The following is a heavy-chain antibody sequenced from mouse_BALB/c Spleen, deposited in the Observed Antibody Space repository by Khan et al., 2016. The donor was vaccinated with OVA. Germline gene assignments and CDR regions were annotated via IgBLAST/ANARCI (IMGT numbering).Heavy chain of an antibody. CDR2: INPGSGDI. CDR1: GYTFTDYY. D-gene: IGHD1-2*01. V-gene: IGHV1-77*01. J-gene: IGHJ3*01. Sequence: QVQLKQSGAELARPGASVKLSCKASGYTFTDYYINWVKQRTGQGLEWIGEINPGSGDIYYNEKFKGKATLTADKSSSTAYMQLISLTAADSAVYFCARRNYFGYTFAYWGQGTLVTVSA. CDR3: ARRNYFGYTFAY.